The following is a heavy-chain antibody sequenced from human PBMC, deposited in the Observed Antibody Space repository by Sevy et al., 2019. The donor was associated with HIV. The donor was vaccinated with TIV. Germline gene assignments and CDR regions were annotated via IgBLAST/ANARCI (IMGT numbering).Heavy chain of an antibody. J-gene: IGHJ4*02. Sequence: GSLRLSCTASGFTFGDYAMSWFRQGPGKGLEWVGFIRSNAYGGTTEYAASVKGRFTISRDDSKSIAYLQMNSLQTEDTAVYYCTRGSGRATSLDYWGQGTLVTVSS. D-gene: IGHD1-26*01. CDR1: GFTFGDYA. CDR3: TRGSGRATSLDY. V-gene: IGHV3-49*03. CDR2: IRSNAYGGTT.